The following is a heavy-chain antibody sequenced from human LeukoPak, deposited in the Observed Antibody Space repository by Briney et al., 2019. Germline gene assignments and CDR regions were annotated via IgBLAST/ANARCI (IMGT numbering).Heavy chain of an antibody. CDR1: GYSFTSYW. CDR2: IYPGDSDT. Sequence: RGESLKISCKGSGYSFTSYWIGWVRQMPGKGLEWMGIIYPGDSDTRYSPSFQGQVTISADKSISTAYLQWSSLKASDTAMYYCATYYYYDSSGYSKGLENDAFDIWGQGTMVTVSS. D-gene: IGHD3-22*01. V-gene: IGHV5-51*01. CDR3: ATYYYYDSSGYSKGLENDAFDI. J-gene: IGHJ3*02.